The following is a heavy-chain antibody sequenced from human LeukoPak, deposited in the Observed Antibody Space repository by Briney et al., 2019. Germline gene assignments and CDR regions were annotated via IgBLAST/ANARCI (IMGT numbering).Heavy chain of an antibody. V-gene: IGHV3-48*02. D-gene: IGHD1-7*01. Sequence: GGSLRLSCAASGFTFSSYSMNWVGQAPGKGLEWVSYISSSSRTIYYADSVKGRFTISRDNAKNSLYLQMNSLRDEDTAVYYCARDQFGNYRIDYWGQGTLVTVSS. J-gene: IGHJ4*02. CDR3: ARDQFGNYRIDY. CDR1: GFTFSSYS. CDR2: ISSSSRTI.